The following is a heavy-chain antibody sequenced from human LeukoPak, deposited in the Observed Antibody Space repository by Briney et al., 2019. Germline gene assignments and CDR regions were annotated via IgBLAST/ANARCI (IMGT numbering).Heavy chain of an antibody. D-gene: IGHD4-23*01. CDR2: ISSDGSST. CDR3: IRGLGGGSDY. CDR1: GFTFSTYW. V-gene: IGHV3-74*01. J-gene: IGHJ4*02. Sequence: PGGSLRLSCAASGFTFSTYWMHWVRQAPGKGLVWLSRISSDGSSTNYADSVKGRFTISRDNAKNTLYLQMNSLRAEDTAVYYCIRGLGGGSDYWGLGTLVTVTS.